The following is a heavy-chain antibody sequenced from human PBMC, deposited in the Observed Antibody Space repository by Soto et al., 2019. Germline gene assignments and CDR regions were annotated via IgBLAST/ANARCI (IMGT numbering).Heavy chain of an antibody. D-gene: IGHD3-22*01. CDR1: GGSISSGDYY. V-gene: IGHV4-30-4*01. J-gene: IGHJ4*02. CDR3: ARVSYYDSSGYYY. Sequence: SETLSLTCAVSGGSISSGDYYWSWIRQPPGKGLEWIGYIYYSGSTYYNPSLKSRVTISVDTSKNQFSLKLSSVTAADTAVYYCARVSYYDSSGYYYWGQGTLVTVS. CDR2: IYYSGST.